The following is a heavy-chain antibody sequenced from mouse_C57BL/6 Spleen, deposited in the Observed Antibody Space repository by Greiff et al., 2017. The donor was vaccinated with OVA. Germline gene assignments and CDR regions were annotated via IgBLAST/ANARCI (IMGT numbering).Heavy chain of an antibody. Sequence: QVQLKQPGAELVRPGSSVKLSCKASGYTFTSYWMHWVKQRPIQGLEWIGNIDPSDSETHYNQKFKDKATLTVDKSSSTAYMQLSSLTPEDSAVYYCARGSPTGAMDYWGQGTSVTVSS. J-gene: IGHJ4*01. CDR3: ARGSPTGAMDY. CDR1: GYTFTSYW. CDR2: IDPSDSET. V-gene: IGHV1-52*01.